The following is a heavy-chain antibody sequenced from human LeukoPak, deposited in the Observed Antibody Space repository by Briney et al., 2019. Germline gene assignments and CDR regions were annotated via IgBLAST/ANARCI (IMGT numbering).Heavy chain of an antibody. V-gene: IGHV6-1*01. CDR2: TYYRSKWYN. CDR3: ARDGFGEFFDAFDI. D-gene: IGHD3-10*01. CDR1: GDSVSSKSAA. J-gene: IGHJ3*02. Sequence: SQTLSLTCAISGDSVSSKSAAWNSIRQSPSRGLEWLGRTYYRSKWYNDYAVSVKSRITINPDTSKNQFSLQLNSVTPEDTAVYYCARDGFGEFFDAFDIWGQGTMVTVFS.